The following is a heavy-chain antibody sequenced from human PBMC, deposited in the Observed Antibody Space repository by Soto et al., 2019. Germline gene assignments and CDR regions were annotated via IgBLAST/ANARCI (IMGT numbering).Heavy chain of an antibody. CDR2: ISGNGGRT. CDR3: ARDRMSGWHGVFDY. D-gene: IGHD6-19*01. J-gene: IGHJ4*02. V-gene: IGHV3-23*04. Sequence: EVRLVESGGDLVQPGGSLKLSCAASGFTFRIAMSWVRQAPGKGPEWVSGISGNGGRTYYADSVKGLFTISRDNSKSTLYLQMDSLRAEDTAVYYCARDRMSGWHGVFDYWGQGTLVTVSS. CDR1: GFTFRIA.